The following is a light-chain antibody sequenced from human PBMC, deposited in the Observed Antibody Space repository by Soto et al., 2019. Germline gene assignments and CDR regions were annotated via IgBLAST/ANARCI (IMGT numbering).Light chain of an antibody. J-gene: IGKJ4*01. CDR1: QGISSW. CDR2: AAS. CDR3: HPANSFPLT. V-gene: IGKV1-12*01. Sequence: DIQMTQSPSSVSASVGDRVTITCRTSQGISSWLAWYQQKPGKAPRLLIYAASSLQRGVPSRFSGSRSRTALTLTISSLQLEDFATYYCHPANSFPLTCGEGTKVEIK.